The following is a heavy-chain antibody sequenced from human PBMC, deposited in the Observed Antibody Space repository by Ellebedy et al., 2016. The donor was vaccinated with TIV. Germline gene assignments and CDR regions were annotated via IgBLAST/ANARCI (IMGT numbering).Heavy chain of an antibody. D-gene: IGHD3-16*01. V-gene: IGHV1-2*02. CDR3: ARAVDVQGDYGMDV. J-gene: IGHJ6*02. Sequence: AASVKVSCKASGYTFTGYQMHWVRQAPGQGLEWMGLIIPDSGDTNSGQRFQGRVSMTRDTSISTAYMELSRLRSDDAAVYYCARAVDVQGDYGMDVWGQGTTVTVSS. CDR2: IIPDSGDT. CDR1: GYTFTGYQ.